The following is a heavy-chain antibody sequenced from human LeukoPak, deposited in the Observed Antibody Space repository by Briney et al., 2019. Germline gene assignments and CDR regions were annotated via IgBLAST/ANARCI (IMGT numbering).Heavy chain of an antibody. J-gene: IGHJ4*02. Sequence: ASVKVSCKASGYTFTGYYMHWVRQAPGQGLEWMGWINPNSGGTNYAQMFQGRVTMTRDTSISTAYMELSRLLSDDTAVYYCARDVGVGGARYHYFDYWGQGTQVTVSS. V-gene: IGHV1-2*02. D-gene: IGHD3-10*01. CDR2: INPNSGGT. CDR3: ARDVGVGGARYHYFDY. CDR1: GYTFTGYY.